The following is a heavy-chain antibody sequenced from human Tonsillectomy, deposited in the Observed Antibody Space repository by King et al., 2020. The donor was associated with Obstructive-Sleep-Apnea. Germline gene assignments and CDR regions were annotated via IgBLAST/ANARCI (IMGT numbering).Heavy chain of an antibody. D-gene: IGHD3-22*01. CDR1: GGSISSYY. V-gene: IGHV4-59*08. CDR3: ASTEYYYDSSGYYYGWFDP. CDR2: IYYSGST. Sequence: QLQESGPGLVKPSETLSLTCTVSGGSISSYYWSWIRQPPGKGLEWIGYIYYSGSTNYNPSLKSRVTISVDTSKNQFSLKLSSGTAADTAVYYCASTEYYYDSSGYYYGWFDPWGQGTLVTVSS. J-gene: IGHJ5*02.